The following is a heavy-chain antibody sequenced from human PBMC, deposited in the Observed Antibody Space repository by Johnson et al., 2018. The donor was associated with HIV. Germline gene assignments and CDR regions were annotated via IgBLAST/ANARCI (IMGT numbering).Heavy chain of an antibody. V-gene: IGHV3-20*04. D-gene: IGHD3-22*01. CDR1: GFTFDDYG. CDR2: IKWSGGST. J-gene: IGHJ3*02. Sequence: VQLVESGGGVVRPGGSLRLSCAASGFTFDDYGMSWVRQGPGKRLEWVSGIKWSGGSTGYADSVKARFMISGDNAKNSLYLQMNSLRVEDTAVYYCAKGCRWLLERTYAFDIWGQGTMVTVSS. CDR3: AKGCRWLLERTYAFDI.